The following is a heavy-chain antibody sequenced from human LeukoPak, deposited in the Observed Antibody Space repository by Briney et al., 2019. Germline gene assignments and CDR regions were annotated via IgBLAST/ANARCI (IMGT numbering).Heavy chain of an antibody. D-gene: IGHD2/OR15-2a*01. J-gene: IGHJ6*02. V-gene: IGHV1-69*04. Sequence: PVKPSCSTAGATFTSSAITWGRESPGHGLGWMGRFIPVLNITTYAQKFQGRVTITADTSSSTVYMELSSLRSEETAVYYCAKDQGLSAPPPYGLDYWGQGTTVIVSS. CDR2: FIPVLNIT. CDR3: AKDQGLSAPPPYGLDY. CDR1: GATFTSSA.